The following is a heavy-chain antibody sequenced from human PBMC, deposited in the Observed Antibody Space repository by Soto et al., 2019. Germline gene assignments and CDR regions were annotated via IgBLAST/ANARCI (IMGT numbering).Heavy chain of an antibody. J-gene: IGHJ3*02. Sequence: QVQLVESGGGVVQPGRSMSLSCAASGFTFSSYGMHWVRQAPGKGLEWVAVISYDGSNKYYADSVKGRLTISRDNSKNTLYLQMNSLRAEDMAVYYCAKSLIYAFDIWGQGTTVTVSS. V-gene: IGHV3-30*18. CDR1: GFTFSSYG. CDR3: AKSLIYAFDI. CDR2: ISYDGSNK.